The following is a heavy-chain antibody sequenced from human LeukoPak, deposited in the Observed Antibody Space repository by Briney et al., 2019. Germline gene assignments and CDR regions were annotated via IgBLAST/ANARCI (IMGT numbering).Heavy chain of an antibody. J-gene: IGHJ5*02. CDR2: IYHSGST. V-gene: IGHV4-38-2*01. CDR1: GYYISSGYY. Sequence: SETLSLTCAVSGYYISSGYYWGWIRQPPGKGLEGIGSIYHSGSTYYNPSLKSRVTISVDTSKNQSPLKLSSVTAADTAVYYCARGSADDFWSGYSPNWFDPWGQGTLVTVSS. D-gene: IGHD3-3*01. CDR3: ARGSADDFWSGYSPNWFDP.